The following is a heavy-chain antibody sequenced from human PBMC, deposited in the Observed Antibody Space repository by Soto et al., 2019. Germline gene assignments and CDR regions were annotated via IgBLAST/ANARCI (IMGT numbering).Heavy chain of an antibody. D-gene: IGHD3-22*01. CDR3: ARRPYKYDTSDNWFDP. V-gene: IGHV4-59*08. CDR1: GGSISSYY. J-gene: IGHJ5*02. CDR2: IYYSGST. Sequence: SETLSLTCTVSGGSISSYYWSWIRQPPGKGLEWIGYIYYSGSTNYNPSLKSRVTISVDTSRNQFSLKLSSVTAADTAVYYCARRPYKYDTSDNWFDPWGQGTLVTVSS.